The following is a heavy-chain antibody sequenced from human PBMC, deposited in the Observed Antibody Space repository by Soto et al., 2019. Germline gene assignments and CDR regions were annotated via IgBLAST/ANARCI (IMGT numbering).Heavy chain of an antibody. J-gene: IGHJ4*02. Sequence: WTWLRQPPGKGLEWIGYIYHSATTKYNPSLKSRVTISVDTSKNQFSLKLSSVTTADTAVYYCARGRFDFIWGTPAPYLDYWGQGALVTVSS. D-gene: IGHD3-16*01. V-gene: IGHV4-59*01. CDR3: ARGRFDFIWGTPAPYLDY. CDR2: IYHSATT.